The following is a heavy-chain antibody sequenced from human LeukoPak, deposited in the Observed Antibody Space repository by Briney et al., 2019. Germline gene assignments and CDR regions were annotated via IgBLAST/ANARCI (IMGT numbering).Heavy chain of an antibody. J-gene: IGHJ4*02. CDR3: ARAKQDIVVVPAAL. Sequence: SVKVSCKASGGTFSSYAISWVRQAPGQGLEWMGGIIPIFGTANYAQKFQGRVTITADESTSTAYMEPSSLRSEDTAVYYCARAKQDIVVVPAALWGQGTLVTVSS. D-gene: IGHD2-2*01. CDR2: IIPIFGTA. CDR1: GGTFSSYA. V-gene: IGHV1-69*13.